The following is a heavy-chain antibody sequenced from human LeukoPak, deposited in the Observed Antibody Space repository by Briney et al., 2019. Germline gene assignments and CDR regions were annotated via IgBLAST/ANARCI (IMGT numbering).Heavy chain of an antibody. CDR2: ISGSGGST. Sequence: GGSLRLSCAASGFTFSSYAMSWVRQAPGKGLEWVSAISGSGGSTYYADSVKGRFTISRDNSKNTLYLQMNSLRAEDTAAYYCAKIDYDILTGYSDYWGQGTLVTVSS. V-gene: IGHV3-23*01. CDR3: AKIDYDILTGYSDY. D-gene: IGHD3-9*01. CDR1: GFTFSSYA. J-gene: IGHJ4*02.